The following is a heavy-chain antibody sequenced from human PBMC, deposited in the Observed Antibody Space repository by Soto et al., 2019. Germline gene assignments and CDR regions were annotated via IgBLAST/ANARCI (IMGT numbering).Heavy chain of an antibody. D-gene: IGHD3-9*01. CDR3: ARYDYDILTGYSY. V-gene: IGHV4-30-4*01. CDR2: IYYSGST. CDR1: GGSISSGDYY. Sequence: SETLSLTCTVSGGSISSGDYYWSWIRQPPGKGLEWIGYIYYSGSTYYNPSLKSRVTISVDTSKNQFSLKLSSVTAADTAVYYCARYDYDILTGYSYWGQGTLVPVYS. J-gene: IGHJ4*02.